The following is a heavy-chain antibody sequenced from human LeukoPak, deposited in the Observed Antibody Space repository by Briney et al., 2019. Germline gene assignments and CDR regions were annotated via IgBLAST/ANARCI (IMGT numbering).Heavy chain of an antibody. CDR3: VGQVDAGGY. CDR2: IYPGDSDI. V-gene: IGHV5-51*01. CDR1: GYSFSTYW. Sequence: GESLKISCKGSGYSFSTYWIGWVRQMPGQGLEWMGIIYPGDSDIRYTPSFQGHVTISAEKSISTAYLQWSSLKASFPAMYYYVGQVDAGGYWGQGTLVTVSS. J-gene: IGHJ4*02. D-gene: IGHD3-16*01.